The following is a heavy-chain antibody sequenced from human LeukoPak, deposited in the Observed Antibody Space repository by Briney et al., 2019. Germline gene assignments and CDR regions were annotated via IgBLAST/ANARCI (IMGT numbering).Heavy chain of an antibody. J-gene: IGHJ4*02. D-gene: IGHD5-18*01. V-gene: IGHV3-30*18. CDR2: ISSDGTNR. Sequence: GGSLRLSCAASGFTFSNYLMYWVRQAPGKGLEWVSVISSDGTNRYYADSVKGRFTISRDNSKTTLSLQMNSLRAEDTAVYYCAKDRSTYSYGNFDYWGQGTLVTVSS. CDR3: AKDRSTYSYGNFDY. CDR1: GFTFSNYL.